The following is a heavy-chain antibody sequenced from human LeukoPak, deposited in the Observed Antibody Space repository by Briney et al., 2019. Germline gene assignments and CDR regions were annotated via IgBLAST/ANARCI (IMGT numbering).Heavy chain of an antibody. CDR2: IYPGDSDT. CDR3: ARHQDYGGNHQRFDY. J-gene: IGHJ4*02. Sequence: GESLKISCKGSGYSFTSYWIGWVRQMPGKGLEWMGIIYPGDSDTRYSPSFQGQVTISADKSISTAYLQWSSLKASDTAMYYCARHQDYGGNHQRFDYWGQGTLVTVSS. CDR1: GYSFTSYW. D-gene: IGHD4-23*01. V-gene: IGHV5-51*01.